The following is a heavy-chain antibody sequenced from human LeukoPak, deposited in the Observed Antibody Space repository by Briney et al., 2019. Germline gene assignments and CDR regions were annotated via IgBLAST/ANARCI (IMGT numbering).Heavy chain of an antibody. J-gene: IGHJ3*02. V-gene: IGHV4-4*02. CDR2: IYYSGST. Sequence: SETLSLTCAVSGGSISSNSWWSWVRQPPGKGLDWIGYIYYSGSTNYNPTHKSRVTISVDTSKNQFSLKLSSVTAADTAVYNCARDRHTAMGHDAFDIWGQGTMVTVSS. CDR1: GGSISSNSW. CDR3: ARDRHTAMGHDAFDI. D-gene: IGHD5-18*01.